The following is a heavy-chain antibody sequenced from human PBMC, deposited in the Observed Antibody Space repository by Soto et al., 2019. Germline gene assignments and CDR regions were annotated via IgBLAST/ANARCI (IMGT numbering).Heavy chain of an antibody. Sequence: QITLKESGPTLVKPTQTLTLTCTFSGFSFSTSGVGVGWIRQPPGKALEWLALIYWNDDKRYSPSLKNRLTNTKDPPKNQVVLTLTNMDPVDTATYYCAHRPTTVTTGGRFDPWGQGTLVTVSS. CDR2: IYWNDDK. D-gene: IGHD4-17*01. V-gene: IGHV2-5*01. J-gene: IGHJ5*02. CDR1: GFSFSTSGVG. CDR3: AHRPTTVTTGGRFDP.